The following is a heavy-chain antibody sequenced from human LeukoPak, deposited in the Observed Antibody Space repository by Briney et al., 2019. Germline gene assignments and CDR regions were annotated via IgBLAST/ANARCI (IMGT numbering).Heavy chain of an antibody. J-gene: IGHJ3*02. V-gene: IGHV1-2*02. CDR2: INPNSGGT. D-gene: IGHD1-26*01. CDR1: GYTFTGYY. CDR3: ARVRVGAIKGCDAFDI. Sequence: ASVKVSCKASGYTFTGYYMHWARQAPGQGLEWMGWINPNSGGTNYAQKFQGRVTMTRDTSISTAYMELSRLRSDDTAVYYCARVRVGAIKGCDAFDIWGQGTMVTVSS.